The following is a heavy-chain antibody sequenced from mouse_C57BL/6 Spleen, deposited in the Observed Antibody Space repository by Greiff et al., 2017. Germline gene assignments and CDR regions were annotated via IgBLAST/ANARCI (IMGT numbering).Heavy chain of an antibody. CDR1: GYTFTSYW. CDR3: ARADYGSSYHY. CDR2: IDPSDSET. D-gene: IGHD1-1*01. Sequence: QVQLQQPGAELVRPGSSVKLSCKASGYTFTSYWMHWVKQRPIQGLEWIGNIDPSDSETHYNQKFKDKATLTVDKSSSTAYMQLSSLTSEDSAVYYCARADYGSSYHYWGQGTTLTVSS. J-gene: IGHJ2*01. V-gene: IGHV1-52*01.